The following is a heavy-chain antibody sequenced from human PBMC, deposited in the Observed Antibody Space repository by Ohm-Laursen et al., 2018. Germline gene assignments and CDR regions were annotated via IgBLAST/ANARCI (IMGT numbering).Heavy chain of an antibody. CDR1: GFTFSDYY. D-gene: IGHD2-2*01. J-gene: IGHJ4*02. CDR2: ISSGDVTT. V-gene: IGHV3-11*01. Sequence: SLRLSCAASGFTFSDYYMTWIRQAPGKGLEWLSYISSGDVTTYYADSVKGRFTISRDNADNSLYLQMNSLRAEDTAVYYCAKASGIVVVSAAVHHPIDYWGQGTLVTVSS. CDR3: AKASGIVVVSAAVHHPIDY.